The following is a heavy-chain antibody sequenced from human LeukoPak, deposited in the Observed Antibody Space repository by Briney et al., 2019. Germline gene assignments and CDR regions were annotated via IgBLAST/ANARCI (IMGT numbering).Heavy chain of an antibody. V-gene: IGHV3-7*01. Sequence: PGGSLRLSCAASGFTFSSYWMSWVRQAPGKGLEWVANIKQDGSEKYYVDSVKGRFTISRDNAKNSLYLQMNSLRAEDTAVYYCAREVYSYGLRFFDYWGQGTLVTVSS. CDR3: AREVYSYGLRFFDY. J-gene: IGHJ4*02. CDR2: IKQDGSEK. CDR1: GFTFSSYW. D-gene: IGHD5-18*01.